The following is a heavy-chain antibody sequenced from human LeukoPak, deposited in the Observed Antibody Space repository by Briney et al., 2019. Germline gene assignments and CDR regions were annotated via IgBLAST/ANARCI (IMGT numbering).Heavy chain of an antibody. CDR2: IFYSGGT. J-gene: IGHJ5*02. V-gene: IGHV4-59*02. CDR1: GGSVSSYY. Sequence: SETLSLTCTVSGGSVSSYYWTWIRQPPGKGLEWIGYIFYSGGTYYNPSLKSRVTISLNTSKNQFSLRLASVTAADTAVYFCARIPAAGSMGWFDPWGQGTLVTVSS. D-gene: IGHD6-13*01. CDR3: ARIPAAGSMGWFDP.